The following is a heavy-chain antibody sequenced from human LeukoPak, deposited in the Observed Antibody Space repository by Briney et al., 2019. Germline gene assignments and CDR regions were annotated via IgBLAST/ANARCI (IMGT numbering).Heavy chain of an antibody. Sequence: GGSLRLSCAASGFTFSSYSLNWVRQAPGKGLEWVSSISSSSSYIYYADSVKGRFTISRDNAKNSLYLQMNSLRAEDTAVYYCARDTYDSSGRSDYWGQGTLVTVSS. V-gene: IGHV3-21*01. D-gene: IGHD3-22*01. CDR1: GFTFSSYS. CDR2: ISSSSSYI. CDR3: ARDTYDSSGRSDY. J-gene: IGHJ4*02.